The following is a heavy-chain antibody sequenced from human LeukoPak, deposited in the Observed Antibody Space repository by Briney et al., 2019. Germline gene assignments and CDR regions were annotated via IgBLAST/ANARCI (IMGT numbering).Heavy chain of an antibody. CDR1: GGSNTSYY. D-gene: IGHD2-2*01. J-gene: IGHJ5*02. CDR3: VRSKSSTYGWFDP. CDR2: IYYSGTT. V-gene: IGHV4-59*01. Sequence: ASETLSLTCTVFGGSNTSYYWSWIRQPPGKGLEWIGYIYYSGTTNYNPSLRSRVTISVDTSKNQFSLKVNSVTAADTAVYYCVRSKSSTYGWFDPWGQGTLVTVSS.